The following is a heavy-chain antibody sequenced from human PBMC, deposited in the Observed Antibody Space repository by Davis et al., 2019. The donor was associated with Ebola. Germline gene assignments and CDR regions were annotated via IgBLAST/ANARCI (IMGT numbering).Heavy chain of an antibody. V-gene: IGHV3-73*01. CDR1: GFTFSSYA. Sequence: LSLTCAASGFTFSSYAMHWVRPAPGTGLEWVCRIRSKANSYATAYAASVKGRFTISRDDSKNTAYLQMNSLKTEDTAVYYCTTTTTASDYWGQGTLVTVSS. CDR2: IRSKANSYAT. D-gene: IGHD4-11*01. CDR3: TTTTTASDY. J-gene: IGHJ4*02.